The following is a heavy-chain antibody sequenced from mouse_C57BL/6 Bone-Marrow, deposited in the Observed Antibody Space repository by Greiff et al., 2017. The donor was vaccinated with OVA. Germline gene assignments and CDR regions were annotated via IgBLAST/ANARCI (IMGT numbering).Heavy chain of an antibody. Sequence: QVQLQQPGAELVRPGSSVKLSCKASGYTFTSYWMDWVKQRPGQGLEWIGNIYPSDSETHYNQKFKDKATLTVDKSSSTAYMQLSSLTSEDSAVYYCARGAGYYGSSYWYFDVWGTGTTVTVSS. J-gene: IGHJ1*03. D-gene: IGHD1-1*01. CDR2: IYPSDSET. V-gene: IGHV1-61*01. CDR3: ARGAGYYGSSYWYFDV. CDR1: GYTFTSYW.